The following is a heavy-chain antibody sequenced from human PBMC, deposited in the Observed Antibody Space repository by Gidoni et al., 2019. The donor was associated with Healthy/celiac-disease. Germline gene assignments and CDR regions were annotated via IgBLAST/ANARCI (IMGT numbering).Heavy chain of an antibody. D-gene: IGHD3-3*01. CDR1: GYTFTSYY. Sequence: QVQLVQSGAEVKKPGASVKVSCKASGYTFTSYYMHWVRQAPGQGLEWMGIINPSGGSTSYAQKFQGRVTMTRDTSTSTVYMELSSLRSEDTAVYYCGRSFDEIFGVVIIPVYWGQGTLVTVSS. J-gene: IGHJ4*02. CDR2: INPSGGST. CDR3: GRSFDEIFGVVIIPVY. V-gene: IGHV1-46*01.